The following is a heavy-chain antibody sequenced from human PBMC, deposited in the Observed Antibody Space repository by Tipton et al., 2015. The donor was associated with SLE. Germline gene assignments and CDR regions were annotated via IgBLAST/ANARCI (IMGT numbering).Heavy chain of an antibody. V-gene: IGHV3-74*01. CDR1: ELIPSNFW. Sequence: SLRLSCAASELIPSNFWMQWVRQAPEKGLVWVSSIKNDGSSATYADSVKGRFTISRDNVKDTLYLEMKNLRPDDTAVYYCARDAGVVTPPDYWGQGTLVTVSS. CDR2: IKNDGSSA. CDR3: ARDAGVVTPPDY. D-gene: IGHD3-3*01. J-gene: IGHJ4*02.